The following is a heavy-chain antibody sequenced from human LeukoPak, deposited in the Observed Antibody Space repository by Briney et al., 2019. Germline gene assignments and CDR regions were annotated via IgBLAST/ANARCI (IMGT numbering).Heavy chain of an antibody. D-gene: IGHD6-19*01. CDR1: GGSFSGYY. CDR3: ARGKDSSGAAYGYWFAP. CDR2: INHSGST. Sequence: SETLSLTCAVYGGSFSGYYWSWIRQPPGKGLEWIGEINHSGSTNYNPSLKSRVTISVDTSKNQFSLKLSSVTAADTAVYYCARGKDSSGAAYGYWFAPGGQGPLVPVSS. J-gene: IGHJ5*02. V-gene: IGHV4-34*01.